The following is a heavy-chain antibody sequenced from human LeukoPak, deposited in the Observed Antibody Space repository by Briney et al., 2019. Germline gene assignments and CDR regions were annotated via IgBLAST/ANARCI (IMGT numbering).Heavy chain of an antibody. CDR1: GFTFSSYS. CDR3: ARELSENSSGWPPLDY. D-gene: IGHD6-19*01. J-gene: IGHJ4*02. Sequence: GGSLRLSCAASGFTFSSYSMNWVRQPPGKGLEWVSYIDSSSSTIYNADSVRGRFTISRDNAKNSLYLQMNSLRAEDTAVYHCARELSENSSGWPPLDYWGQGTLVTVSS. CDR2: IDSSSSTI. V-gene: IGHV3-48*01.